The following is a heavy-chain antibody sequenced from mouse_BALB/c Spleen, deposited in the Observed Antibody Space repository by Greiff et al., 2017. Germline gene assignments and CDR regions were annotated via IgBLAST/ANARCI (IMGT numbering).Heavy chain of an antibody. CDR2: ISSGCGST. V-gene: IGHV5-12-1*01. D-gene: IGHD1-1*02. CDR1: GFAFSSYD. Sequence: EVHLVESGGGLVKPGGSLKLSCAASGFAFSSYDMSWVRQTPEKRLEWVAYISSGCGSTYYPDTVKGRFTISRDNAKNTLYLQMSSLKSEDTAMYYCARHGTPFAYWGEGTLVTVSA. CDR3: ARHGTPFAY. J-gene: IGHJ3*01.